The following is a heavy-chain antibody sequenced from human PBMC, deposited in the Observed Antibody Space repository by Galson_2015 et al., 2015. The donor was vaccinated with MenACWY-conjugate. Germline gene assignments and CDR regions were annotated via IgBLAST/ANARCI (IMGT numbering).Heavy chain of an antibody. Sequence: SLRLSCAASGFIFSSYGMHWVRQAPGKGLEWVAVIWYDGSNKYYADSVKGRFTISRDKSKNTLYLQMNSLRAEDTAVYYCARESRGYSYSYARDAFDVWGQGTMGTVSS. CDR2: IWYDGSNK. CDR1: GFIFSSYG. J-gene: IGHJ3*01. V-gene: IGHV3-33*01. D-gene: IGHD5-18*01. CDR3: ARESRGYSYSYARDAFDV.